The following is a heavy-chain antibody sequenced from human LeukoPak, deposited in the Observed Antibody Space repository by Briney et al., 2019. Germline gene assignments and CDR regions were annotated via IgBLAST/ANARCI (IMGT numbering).Heavy chain of an antibody. CDR2: ISSSSSTI. D-gene: IGHD3-22*01. Sequence: GGSLRLSCAASGFTFSNAWMNWVRQAPGKGLEWVSYISSSSSTIYYADSVKGRFTISRDNAKNSLYLQMNSLRDEDTAVYYLAKEYHYDSPDVFYIWGPGTTVNVFS. CDR1: GFTFSNAW. CDR3: AKEYHYDSPDVFYI. J-gene: IGHJ3*02. V-gene: IGHV3-48*02.